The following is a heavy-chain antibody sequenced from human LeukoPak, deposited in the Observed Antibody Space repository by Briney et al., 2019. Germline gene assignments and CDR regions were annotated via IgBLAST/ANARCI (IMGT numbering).Heavy chain of an antibody. D-gene: IGHD5-12*01. CDR3: ARTYSGPRKDDAFDI. CDR1: GGSISSGSYY. J-gene: IGHJ3*02. V-gene: IGHV4-61*02. CDR2: IYTSGST. Sequence: SETLSLTCTVSGGSISSGSYYWSWIRQPAGKGLEWIGRIYTSGSTNYNPSLKSRVTISVDTSKNQFSLKLSSVTAADTAVYYCARTYSGPRKDDAFDIWGQGTMVTVSS.